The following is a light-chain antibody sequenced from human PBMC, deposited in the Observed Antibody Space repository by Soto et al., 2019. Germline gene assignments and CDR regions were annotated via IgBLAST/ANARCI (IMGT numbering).Light chain of an antibody. V-gene: IGLV2-11*01. CDR2: DVS. Sequence: QSVLTQPRSVSGSPGQSVTISCTGTSGDVGGYNYVSWYQEHPGKAPKLMIYDVSKRPSGVPDRFSGSKSGNTASLTISGLQAEDEADYYCCSYAGSYTHYVFGTGTKVTVL. CDR1: SGDVGGYNY. J-gene: IGLJ1*01. CDR3: CSYAGSYTHYV.